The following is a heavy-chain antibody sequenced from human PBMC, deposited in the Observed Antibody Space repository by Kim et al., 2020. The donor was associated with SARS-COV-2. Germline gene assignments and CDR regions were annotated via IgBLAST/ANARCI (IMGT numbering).Heavy chain of an antibody. CDR3: AREGGYSGYDAVGTFDY. CDR2: IIPILGIA. V-gene: IGHV1-69*04. D-gene: IGHD5-12*01. CDR1: GGTFSSYA. Sequence: SVKVSCKASGGTFSSYAISWVRQAPGQGLEWMGRIIPILGIANYAQKFQGRVTITADKSTSTAYMELSSLRSEDTAVYYCAREGGYSGYDAVGTFDYWGQGTLVTVSS. J-gene: IGHJ4*02.